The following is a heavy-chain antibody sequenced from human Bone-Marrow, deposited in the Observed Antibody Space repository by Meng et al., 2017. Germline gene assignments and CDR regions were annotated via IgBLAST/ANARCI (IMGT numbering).Heavy chain of an antibody. Sequence: GESLKISCAASGFIFSSYGMHRVRQAPGKGLEWVAVIWYDGSNKNYADSVKGRFTISRDNSKNTLYLQMNSLRAEDTAVYFCARDNTVNSDLYFDYWGQGTLVTVSS. CDR2: IWYDGSNK. V-gene: IGHV3-33*01. J-gene: IGHJ4*02. CDR1: GFIFSSYG. D-gene: IGHD4-11*01. CDR3: ARDNTVNSDLYFDY.